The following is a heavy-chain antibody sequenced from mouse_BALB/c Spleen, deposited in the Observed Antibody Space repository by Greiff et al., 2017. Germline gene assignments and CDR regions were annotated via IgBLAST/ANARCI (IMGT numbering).Heavy chain of an antibody. V-gene: IGHV1-82*01. CDR3: ARSMINYAMDY. CDR1: GYAFSSSW. D-gene: IGHD2-4*01. CDR2: IYPGDGDT. J-gene: IGHJ4*01. Sequence: QVQLQQSGPELVKPGASVKISCKASGYAFSSSWMNWVKQRPGQGLEWIGRIYPGDGDTNYNGKFKGKATLTADKSSSTAYMQLSSLTSVDSAVYFCARSMINYAMDYWGQGTSVTVSS.